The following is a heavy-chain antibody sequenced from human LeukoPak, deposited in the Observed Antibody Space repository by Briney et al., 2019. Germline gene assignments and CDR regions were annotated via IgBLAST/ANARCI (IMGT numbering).Heavy chain of an antibody. V-gene: IGHV3-20*04. D-gene: IGHD2-2*01. CDR1: GFTFDDYG. CDR2: INWNGGST. Sequence: GGSLRLSCAASGFTFDDYGMSWVRQAPGKGLEWVSGINWNGGSTGYADSVKGRFTISRDNAKNSLYLQMSSLRAEDTALYYCARGYCSSTSCYRELDYWGQGTLVTVSS. CDR3: ARGYCSSTSCYRELDY. J-gene: IGHJ4*02.